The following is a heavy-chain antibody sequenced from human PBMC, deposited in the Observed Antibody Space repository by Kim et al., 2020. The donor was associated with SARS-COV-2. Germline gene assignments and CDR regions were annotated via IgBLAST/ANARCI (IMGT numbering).Heavy chain of an antibody. J-gene: IGHJ4*02. D-gene: IGHD3-10*01. Sequence: GGSLRLSCAASGFIFSSYYMHWVRQAPGKGLVWVSRINTDGSTTNYADSVKGRFTISRDNAKNTVYLQMNRLRAEDTAVYYCGRGYQGPGSYFDYWGQGALVTVSS. V-gene: IGHV3-74*01. CDR1: GFIFSSYY. CDR3: GRGYQGPGSYFDY. CDR2: INTDGSTT.